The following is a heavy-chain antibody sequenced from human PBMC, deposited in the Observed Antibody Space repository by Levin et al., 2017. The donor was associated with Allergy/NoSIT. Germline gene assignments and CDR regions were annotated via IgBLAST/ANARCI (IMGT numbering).Heavy chain of an antibody. D-gene: IGHD3-16*01. J-gene: IGHJ4*02. CDR1: GGSISSSSYY. Sequence: SETLSLTCTVSGGSISSSSYYWGWIRQPPGKGLEWIGSIYYSGSTYYNPSLKSRVTISVDTSKNQFSLKLSSVTAADTAVYYCARLVESGGIDYWGQGTLVTVSS. CDR3: ARLVESGGIDY. V-gene: IGHV4-39*01. CDR2: IYYSGST.